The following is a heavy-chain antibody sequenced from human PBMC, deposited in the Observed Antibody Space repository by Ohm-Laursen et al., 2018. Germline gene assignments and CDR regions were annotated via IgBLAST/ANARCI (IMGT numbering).Heavy chain of an antibody. V-gene: IGHV3-9*01. CDR2: INWNSGTI. D-gene: IGHD3-16*01. CDR3: AKDMGELHEGMDV. CDR1: GFTLDDYP. Sequence: SLRLSCAASGFTLDDYPIHWVRQAPGKGLEWVSGINWNSGTIGYADSVKGRFTISRDNAKNSLYLQMNSLRSEDTALYYCAKDMGELHEGMDVWGQGTTVTVSS. J-gene: IGHJ6*02.